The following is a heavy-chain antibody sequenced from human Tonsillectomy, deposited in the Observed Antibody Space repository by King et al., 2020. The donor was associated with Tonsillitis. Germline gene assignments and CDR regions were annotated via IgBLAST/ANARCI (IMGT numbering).Heavy chain of an antibody. CDR1: GFTFSGYA. Sequence: VQLVESGGGSEQPGGSLRLSCAASGFTFSGYAMSWVRQAPGKGLEWVSAIGGSGGGTYYTDSVKGRFTISRDNSKNTLYLQMNSLRAEDTAVYYCAKERLAAVGPYDAFDIWGQGTMVTVSS. CDR3: AKERLAAVGPYDAFDI. CDR2: IGGSGGGT. J-gene: IGHJ3*02. V-gene: IGHV3-23*04. D-gene: IGHD6-13*01.